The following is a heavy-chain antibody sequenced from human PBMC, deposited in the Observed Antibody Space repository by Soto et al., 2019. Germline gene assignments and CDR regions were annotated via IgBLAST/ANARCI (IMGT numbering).Heavy chain of an antibody. V-gene: IGHV4-59*08. CDR1: AASFSKYY. D-gene: IGHD1-1*01. Sequence: PSETLSLTCTVSAASFSKYYWSWIRQPPGKGLEWIGYIYFNGNTNYNPSLKRRVTISIDTSKNQFSLKVSSVTAADTAVYYCARHRNWKVDYWGQGTLVTVSS. J-gene: IGHJ4*02. CDR3: ARHRNWKVDY. CDR2: IYFNGNT.